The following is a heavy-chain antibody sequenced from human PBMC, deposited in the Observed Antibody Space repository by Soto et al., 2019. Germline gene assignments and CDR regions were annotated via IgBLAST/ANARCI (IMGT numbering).Heavy chain of an antibody. V-gene: IGHV3-30*18. CDR1: GFIFTSYG. D-gene: IGHD1-26*01. J-gene: IGHJ4*02. Sequence: PGGSLRLSCAASGFIFTSYGMHWVRQAPGKGLEWMALILHDGSNKYYADSVKGRFTISRDNSKNTLYLQMNSLRAEDTAVYNCAKGWYVATHDKYFDYWGQGTLGTV. CDR3: AKGWYVATHDKYFDY. CDR2: ILHDGSNK.